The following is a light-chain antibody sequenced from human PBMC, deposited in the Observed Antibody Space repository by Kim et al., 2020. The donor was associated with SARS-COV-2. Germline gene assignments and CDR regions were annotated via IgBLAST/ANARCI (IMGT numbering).Light chain of an antibody. CDR1: SLRSYD. CDR3: NSRDSSGNHLV. CDR2: GKN. Sequence: ALVQTVRITCQGDSLRSYDASWYQQKPGQAPVLVIYGKNNRPSGIPDRFSGSSSGNTASLTITGAQAEDEADYYCNSRDSSGNHLVFGGGTQLTVL. J-gene: IGLJ2*01. V-gene: IGLV3-19*01.